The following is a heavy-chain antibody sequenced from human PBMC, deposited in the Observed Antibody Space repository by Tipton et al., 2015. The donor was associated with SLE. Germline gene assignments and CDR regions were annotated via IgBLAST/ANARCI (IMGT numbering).Heavy chain of an antibody. CDR2: IKQDRSEK. J-gene: IGHJ6*03. D-gene: IGHD6-19*01. CDR1: GFMFTYYP. CDR3: ARDHEWLDPDYYYYYMDV. V-gene: IGHV3-7*01. Sequence: SLRLSCVASGFMFTYYPMHWVRQGPGKGLEWVANIKQDRSEKYYVDSVKGRFTISRDNAKNSLYLQMNSLRAEDTAVYYCARDHEWLDPDYYYYYMDVWGKGTTVTVSS.